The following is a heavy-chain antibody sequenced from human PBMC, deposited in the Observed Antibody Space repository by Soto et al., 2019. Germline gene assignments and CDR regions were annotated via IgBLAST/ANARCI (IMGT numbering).Heavy chain of an antibody. Sequence: PGGSLRLSCAASGFTFSSYAMSWVRQAPGKGLEWVSAISGSGGSTYYADSVKGRFTISRDNSKNTLYLQMNSLRAEDTAVYYCAKVDFWSGYKLNDFDYWGQGTLVTVSS. D-gene: IGHD3-3*01. J-gene: IGHJ4*02. V-gene: IGHV3-23*01. CDR1: GFTFSSYA. CDR2: ISGSGGST. CDR3: AKVDFWSGYKLNDFDY.